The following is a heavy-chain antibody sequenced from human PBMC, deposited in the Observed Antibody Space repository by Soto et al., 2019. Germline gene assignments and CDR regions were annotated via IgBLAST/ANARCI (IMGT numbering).Heavy chain of an antibody. J-gene: IGHJ4*02. CDR1: GFTFTSHS. V-gene: IGHV3-48*02. CDR3: TRDANGSSVDHFDY. Sequence: EVQLVESGGGLVQPGGSLRLSCAASGFTFTSHSMNWVRQAPGKGLEWVSYISSSSSNIYYANSVKGRFTISRDNAKNSLCLQMDSLRDEDSAVYYCTRDANGSSVDHFDYWGQGTLVTVSS. CDR2: ISSSSSNI. D-gene: IGHD2-15*01.